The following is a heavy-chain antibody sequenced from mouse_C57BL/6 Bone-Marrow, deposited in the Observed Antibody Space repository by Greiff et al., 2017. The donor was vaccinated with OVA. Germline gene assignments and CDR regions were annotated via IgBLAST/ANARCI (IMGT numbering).Heavy chain of an antibody. D-gene: IGHD2-4*01. Sequence: VQLQQPGAELVMPGASVKLSCKASGYTFTSYWMHWVKQRPGQGLEWIGEIDPSDSYTNYNQKFKGKSTLTVDKSSSTAYMQLSSLTSEDSAVYDCASRITPLSFDYWGQGTTLTVSS. V-gene: IGHV1-69*01. CDR3: ASRITPLSFDY. CDR1: GYTFTSYW. CDR2: IDPSDSYT. J-gene: IGHJ2*01.